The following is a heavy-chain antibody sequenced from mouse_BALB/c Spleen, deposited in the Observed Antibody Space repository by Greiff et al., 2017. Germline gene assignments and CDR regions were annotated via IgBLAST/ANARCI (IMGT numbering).Heavy chain of an antibody. D-gene: IGHD2-4*01. CDR1: GYSITSGYY. V-gene: IGHV3-6*02. CDR2: ISYDGSN. CDR3: ARYYDYDGYYFDY. J-gene: IGHJ2*01. Sequence: VQLQQSGPGLVKPSQSLSLTCSVTGYSITSGYYWNWIRQFPGNKLEWMGYISYDGSNNYNPSLKNRISITRDTSKNQFFLKLNSVTTEDTATYYCARYYDYDGYYFDYWGQGTTLTVSS.